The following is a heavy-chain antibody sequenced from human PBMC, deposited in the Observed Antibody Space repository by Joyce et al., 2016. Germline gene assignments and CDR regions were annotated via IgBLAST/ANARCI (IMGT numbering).Heavy chain of an antibody. Sequence: QVQLQESGPGLVQPSGTLSLTSTVSGYSISSKYYWGWIRQPPGKGMECMGSIYHSESTYYSPSLKSRVTVSVDTSKNQVSLKLSSVTAADTAVYYCAREMYYDFWSGWTPDAWGQGATVTVSS. CDR1: GYSISSKYY. CDR3: AREMYYDFWSGWTPDA. V-gene: IGHV4-38-2*02. D-gene: IGHD3-3*01. J-gene: IGHJ6*02. CDR2: IYHSEST.